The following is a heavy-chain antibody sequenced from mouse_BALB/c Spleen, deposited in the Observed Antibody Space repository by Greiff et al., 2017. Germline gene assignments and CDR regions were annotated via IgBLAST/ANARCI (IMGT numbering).Heavy chain of an antibody. CDR1: GYSITSDYA. V-gene: IGHV3-2*02. CDR3: ARRSSGPWFAY. CDR2: ISYSGST. Sequence: EVQLQQSGPGLVKPSQSLSLTCTVTGYSITSDYAWNWIRQFPGNKLEWMGYISYSGSTSYNPSLKSRISITRDTSKNQFFLQLNSVTTEDTATYYCARRSSGPWFAYWGQGTLVTVSA. J-gene: IGHJ3*01. D-gene: IGHD3-1*01.